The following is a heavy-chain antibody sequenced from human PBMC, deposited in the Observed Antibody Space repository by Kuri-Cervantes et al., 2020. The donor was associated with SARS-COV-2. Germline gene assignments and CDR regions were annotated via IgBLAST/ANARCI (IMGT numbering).Heavy chain of an antibody. J-gene: IGHJ4*02. CDR1: GFTFSSYA. CDR2: ISASGGST. D-gene: IGHD1-26*01. V-gene: IGHV3-23*01. Sequence: GGSLTLSCAASGFTFSSYAMSWVRQAPGKGLEWVAAISASGGSTYYADSVKGRFTISRDNSKNTLYLQMNSLRAEDTAVYYCAKEYSGSYWTGNFDYWGQGTLVTVSS. CDR3: AKEYSGSYWTGNFDY.